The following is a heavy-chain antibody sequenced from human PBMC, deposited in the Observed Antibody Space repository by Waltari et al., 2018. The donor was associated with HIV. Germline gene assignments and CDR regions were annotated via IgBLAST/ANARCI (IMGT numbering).Heavy chain of an antibody. V-gene: IGHV5-51*01. D-gene: IGHD3-22*01. CDR2: IYPCDSDT. CDR1: GYSFTSYW. J-gene: IGHJ4*02. CDR3: ARVQYYYDSSGYNQYYFDY. Sequence: EVQLVQSGAEVKKPGESLKISCKGSGYSFTSYWIGWVRQMPGKGLEWMGIIYPCDSDTRYSPSFQGQVTISADKSISTAYLQWSSLKASDTAMYYCARVQYYYDSSGYNQYYFDYWGQGTLVTVSS.